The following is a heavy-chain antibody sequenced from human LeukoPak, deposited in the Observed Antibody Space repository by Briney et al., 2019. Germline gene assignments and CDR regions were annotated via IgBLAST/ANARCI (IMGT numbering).Heavy chain of an antibody. J-gene: IGHJ6*03. CDR3: ARRYCSGADCYGGDSYYYMDV. D-gene: IGHD2-2*01. CDR1: GGTFSTSLYY. V-gene: IGHV4-39*01. Sequence: SETLSLTCSVSGGTFSTSLYYWGWIRQPPGKGLEWIVSLYYSGRTYYNPSLKSRITISIYTSKNQFSLRLTSVTAADTAVYYCARRYCSGADCYGGDSYYYMDVWGKGTTVTISS. CDR2: LYYSGRT.